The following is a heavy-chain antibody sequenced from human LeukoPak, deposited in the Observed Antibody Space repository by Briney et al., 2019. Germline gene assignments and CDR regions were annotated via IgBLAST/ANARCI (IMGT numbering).Heavy chain of an antibody. CDR3: ARGVRGVIIYDY. CDR1: GGSISSSSYY. J-gene: IGHJ4*02. D-gene: IGHD3-10*02. V-gene: IGHV4-39*01. Sequence: SETLSLTCTVSGGSISSSSYYWGWIRQPPGKGLEWIGSIYYSGSTYYNPPLKSRVTISVDTSKNQFSLKLSSVTAADTAVYYCARGVRGVIIYDYWGQGTLVTVSS. CDR2: IYYSGST.